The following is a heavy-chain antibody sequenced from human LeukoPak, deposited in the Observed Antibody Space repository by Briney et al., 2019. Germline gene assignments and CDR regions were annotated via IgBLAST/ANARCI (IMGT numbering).Heavy chain of an antibody. D-gene: IGHD5-24*01. CDR3: TGKRFDS. V-gene: IGHV3-7*01. CDR2: IKQDGSEI. J-gene: IGHJ5*01. Sequence: GGSLRLSCVASGFTFSSNWMSWVRQAPGKGLEWVANIKQDGSEIYYVDSVKGRFTISRDNAKNSLYLQMNSLRAEDTAVYYCTGKRFDSWGQGTLVIVSS. CDR1: GFTFSSNW.